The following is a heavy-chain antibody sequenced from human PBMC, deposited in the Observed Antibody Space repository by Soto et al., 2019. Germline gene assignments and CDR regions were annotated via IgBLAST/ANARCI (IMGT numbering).Heavy chain of an antibody. J-gene: IGHJ4*02. CDR2: ISAYNGNT. Sequence: ASVKVSCKASGYTFTSYGIIWVRQAPGQGLEWMGWISAYNGNTNYAQKLQGRVTMTTDTSTSTAYVELRSLRSDDTAVYYCARGDPFSMIVAYYFDYWGQGTLVTVSS. CDR3: ARGDPFSMIVAYYFDY. D-gene: IGHD3-22*01. V-gene: IGHV1-18*01. CDR1: GYTFTSYG.